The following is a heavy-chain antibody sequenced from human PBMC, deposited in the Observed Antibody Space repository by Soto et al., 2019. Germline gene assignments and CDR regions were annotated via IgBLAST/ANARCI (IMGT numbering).Heavy chain of an antibody. CDR1: GFTFTRYS. J-gene: IGHJ4*02. V-gene: IGHV3-21*01. CDR2: ISSSSSYI. CDR3: ARDYYDSSGYYLFDY. D-gene: IGHD3-22*01. Sequence: PGGSLRLSCAASGFTFTRYSMNWVRQAPGKGLEWVSSISSSSSYIYYADSVKGRFTISRDNAKNSLYLQMNSLRAEDTAVYYCARDYYDSSGYYLFDYWGQGTLVTVSS.